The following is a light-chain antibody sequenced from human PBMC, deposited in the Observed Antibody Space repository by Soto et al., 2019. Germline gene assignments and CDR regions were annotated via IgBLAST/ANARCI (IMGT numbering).Light chain of an antibody. J-gene: IGLJ1*01. CDR1: SSDVGNYNY. Sequence: QSALTQPPSASGSPGQSVTISCTGTSSDVGNYNYVSWYQQHPGKAPKLMIYEVSKRPSGVPDRFSGSKSGNTASLTVSGLQAEDEVDYYCSSYAGSDNICVFGTGTKLTVL. V-gene: IGLV2-8*01. CDR3: SSYAGSDNICV. CDR2: EVS.